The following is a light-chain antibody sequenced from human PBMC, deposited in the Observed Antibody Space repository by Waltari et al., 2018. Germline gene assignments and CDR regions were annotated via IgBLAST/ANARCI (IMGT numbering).Light chain of an antibody. V-gene: IGLV2-14*03. CDR3: SSYTASRHYV. J-gene: IGLJ1*01. CDR1: SSDVGGYNY. Sequence: QSALTQPASVSGSPGQSITISCTGTSSDVGGYNYVSWYQQYPGKAPKLVIYDVSTRPSGASDRFSGSKSGNTASLNISGLQAEDEADYYCSSYTASRHYVFGTGTKVTVL. CDR2: DVS.